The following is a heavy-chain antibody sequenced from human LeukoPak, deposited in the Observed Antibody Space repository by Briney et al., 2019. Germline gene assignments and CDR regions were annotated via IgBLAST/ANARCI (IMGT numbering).Heavy chain of an antibody. V-gene: IGHV3-23*01. J-gene: IGHJ4*02. D-gene: IGHD3-9*01. CDR2: ISGSDGYT. CDR3: AKGYGILTSYSPPHD. CDR1: GFTFSSYA. Sequence: QPGGSLRLSCAASGFTFSSYAMIWVRQAPGKGLEAPGKGLEWVSTISGSDGYTYYADSVKGRFTISRDNSKNTLYLQMNTLRAEDTAVYYCAKGYGILTSYSPPHDWGQGTLVTVSS.